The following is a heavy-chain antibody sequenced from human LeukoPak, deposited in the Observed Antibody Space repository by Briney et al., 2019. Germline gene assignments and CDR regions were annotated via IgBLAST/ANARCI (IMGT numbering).Heavy chain of an antibody. Sequence: GGSLRLSCAASAFTFSNYNMNWVRQAPGKGLEWVSYISNSSSTIYYADSVKGRFSISRDNAKNSLYLQMNSLRAEDTAVYYCARDRHSSGGATIQIRLGWVYWGQGTLVTVCS. CDR2: ISNSSSTI. V-gene: IGHV3-48*01. J-gene: IGHJ4*02. CDR1: AFTFSNYN. CDR3: ARDRHSSGGATIQIRLGWVY. D-gene: IGHD5-12*01.